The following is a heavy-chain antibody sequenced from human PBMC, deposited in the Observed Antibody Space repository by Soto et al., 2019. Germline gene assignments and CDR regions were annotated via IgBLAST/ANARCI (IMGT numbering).Heavy chain of an antibody. J-gene: IGHJ4*02. CDR3: ARGITIFGVVPG. CDR1: GYTFTSYD. CDR2: MNPNSGNT. D-gene: IGHD3-3*01. V-gene: IGHV1-8*01. Sequence: QVQLVQSGAEVKKPGASVKVSCKASGYTFTSYDINWVRQATGQGLEWLGWMNPNSGNTGYAQKFQGRVTMTRKTSISTAYMELSSLRSEDTAVYYCARGITIFGVVPGWGQGTLVTVSS.